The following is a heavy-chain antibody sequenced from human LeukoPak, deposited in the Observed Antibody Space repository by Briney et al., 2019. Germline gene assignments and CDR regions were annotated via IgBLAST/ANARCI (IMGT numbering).Heavy chain of an antibody. V-gene: IGHV4-39*07. D-gene: IGHD5-24*01. CDR2: IYYSGST. J-gene: IGHJ5*02. CDR3: ARDFSPKSWLQFIGWFDP. CDR1: GGSISSSSHY. Sequence: SETLSLTCTVSGGSISSSSHYWGWIRQPPGKGLEWIGSIYYSGSTYYNPSLKSRVTISVDTSKNQFSLKLSSVTAADTAVYYCARDFSPKSWLQFIGWFDPWGQGTLVTVSS.